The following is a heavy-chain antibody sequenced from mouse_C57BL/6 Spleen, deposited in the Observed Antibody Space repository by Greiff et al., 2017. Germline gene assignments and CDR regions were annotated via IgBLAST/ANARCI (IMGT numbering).Heavy chain of an antibody. J-gene: IGHJ3*01. D-gene: IGHD2-14*01. CDR1: GFTFSDYG. V-gene: IGHV5-17*01. Sequence: DVLLVESGGGLVKPGGSLKLSCAASGFTFSDYGMHWVRQAPEKGLEWVAYISSGSSTIYYADTVKGRFTISRDNATNTLFLQMTSLRSEDAAMYYCARNRDDGAWFAYWGQGTLVTVSA. CDR2: ISSGSSTI. CDR3: ARNRDDGAWFAY.